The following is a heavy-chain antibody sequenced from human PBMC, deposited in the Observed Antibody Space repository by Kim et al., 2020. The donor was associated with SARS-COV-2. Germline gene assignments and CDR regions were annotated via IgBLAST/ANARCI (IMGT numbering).Heavy chain of an antibody. CDR2: ITGSSSPI. V-gene: IGHV3-48*02. CDR3: ARSVGHLDY. Sequence: GGSLRLSCAASGFFFTPYSMNWVRQTPGKGLEWLSYITGSSSPIYYADSVKGRFIVSRDNNKNSLYLQMNSLREEDTAVYYCARSVGHLDYWGQGTQVTVSS. CDR1: GFFFTPYS. J-gene: IGHJ4*02. D-gene: IGHD3-16*01.